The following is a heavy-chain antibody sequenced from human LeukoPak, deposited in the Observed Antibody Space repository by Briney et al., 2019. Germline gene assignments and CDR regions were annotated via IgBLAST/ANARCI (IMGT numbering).Heavy chain of an antibody. CDR3: ARGSLARCSRGNCESFDY. D-gene: IGHD2-15*01. Sequence: GGSLRLSCAASGFTVSNNYMSWVRQAPGMGLEWVSVMYSRGDTYYSDSAKGRFTISRDNSKNTLFLQMNSLRVEDTAVYYCARGSLARCSRGNCESFDYWGQGTLVTVSS. V-gene: IGHV3-53*01. CDR1: GFTVSNNY. J-gene: IGHJ4*02. CDR2: MYSRGDT.